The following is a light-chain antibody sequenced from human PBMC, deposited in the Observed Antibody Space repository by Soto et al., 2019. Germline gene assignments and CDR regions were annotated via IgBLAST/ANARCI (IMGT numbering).Light chain of an antibody. V-gene: IGKV1-5*03. CDR1: QSIRSW. Sequence: DIQMTQSSSTLSASVGDSVTITCRASQSIRSWLAWYQQKPGKAPNLLIYRASSLETGVPSRFSGSGSGTEFTLTISSLQPDDSATYYCQQYNSYPWTFGQGTKVDIK. CDR2: RAS. CDR3: QQYNSYPWT. J-gene: IGKJ1*01.